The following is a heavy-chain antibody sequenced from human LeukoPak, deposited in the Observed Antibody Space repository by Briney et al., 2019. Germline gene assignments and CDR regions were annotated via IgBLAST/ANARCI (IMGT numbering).Heavy chain of an antibody. J-gene: IGHJ4*02. CDR2: ISSSSSYI. CDR3: ARAIVATINPFDY. Sequence: GGSLRLSCAASGFTFSSYSMNWVRQAPGKRLELVSSISSSSSYIYYADSVKGRFTISRDNAKNSLYLQMNSLRAEDTAVYYCARAIVATINPFDYWGQGTLVTVSS. V-gene: IGHV3-21*01. CDR1: GFTFSSYS. D-gene: IGHD5-12*01.